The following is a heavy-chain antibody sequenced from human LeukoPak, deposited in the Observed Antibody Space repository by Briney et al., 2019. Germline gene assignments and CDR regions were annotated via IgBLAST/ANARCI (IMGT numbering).Heavy chain of an antibody. D-gene: IGHD2-2*01. CDR3: ARRLTQYDCFDP. Sequence: SQTLSLTCAISGNSVSSNSVTWNWIRQSPSRGLEWLGRTYYRSTWYNDYAVSVKGRITVNPDTSKNQFSLHLNSVTPEDTAVYYCARRLTQYDCFDPWGQGILVTVSS. J-gene: IGHJ5*02. CDR1: GNSVSSNSVT. CDR2: TYYRSTWYN. V-gene: IGHV6-1*01.